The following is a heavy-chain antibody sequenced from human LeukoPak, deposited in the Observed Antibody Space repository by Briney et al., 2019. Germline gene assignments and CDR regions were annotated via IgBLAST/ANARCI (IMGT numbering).Heavy chain of an antibody. Sequence: SETLSLTCTVSGGSISSSSYYWGWIRQPPGKGLEWIGSIYYSGSTYYNPSLKSRVTISVDTSKNQFSLKLSSVTAADTAVNAVCSLGPTQAWGQGTLVTVSS. J-gene: IGHJ4*02. V-gene: IGHV4-39*07. CDR1: GGSISSSSYY. CDR2: IYYSGST. CDR3: CSLGPTQA. D-gene: IGHD2-8*01.